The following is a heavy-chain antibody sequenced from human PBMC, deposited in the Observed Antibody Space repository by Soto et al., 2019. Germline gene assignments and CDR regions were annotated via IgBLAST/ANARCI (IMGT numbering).Heavy chain of an antibody. CDR2: ISSYNGDT. J-gene: IGHJ6*02. D-gene: IGHD5-12*01. CDR3: AREGVAPYYYYGMDV. Sequence: GASVKVSCKASGYTFTRSGISWVRQAPGQGPAWMGWISSYNGDTNYAQTFQGRVTMTTDTSTSTAYMELRSLRSDDTAVYYCAREGVAPYYYYGMDVCGQGTPVTVSS. V-gene: IGHV1-18*01. CDR1: GYTFTRSG.